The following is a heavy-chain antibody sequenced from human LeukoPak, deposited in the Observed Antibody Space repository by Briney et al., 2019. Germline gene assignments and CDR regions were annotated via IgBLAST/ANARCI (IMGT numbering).Heavy chain of an antibody. CDR3: ASGLKYYYIYSGDYFDY. Sequence: GGSLRLSCAASGFTFSNYGMHWVRQAPGKGLEWVAVISYEGSNKYYGDSEKGRFTISRDNSKNTLYLQINSLRAEDTAVYYYASGLKYYYIYSGDYFDYWGQGTLVTVSS. J-gene: IGHJ4*02. CDR2: ISYEGSNK. CDR1: GFTFSNYG. D-gene: IGHD3-9*01. V-gene: IGHV3-30*03.